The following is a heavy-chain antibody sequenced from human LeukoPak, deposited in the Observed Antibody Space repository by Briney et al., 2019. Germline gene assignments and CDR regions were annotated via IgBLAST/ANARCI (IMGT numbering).Heavy chain of an antibody. CDR3: ARNGVVVALDAFDI. CDR1: GFAFNSYN. V-gene: IGHV3-48*01. J-gene: IGHJ3*02. D-gene: IGHD3-22*01. CDR2: IGTSSSSI. Sequence: GGSLRLSCAASGFAFNSYNMIWVRQAPGKGLEWVSYIGTSSSSIKYADSVKGRFTLSRDNAKNSLYLQMNSLRAEDTAVYYCARNGVVVALDAFDIWGQGTMVTVSS.